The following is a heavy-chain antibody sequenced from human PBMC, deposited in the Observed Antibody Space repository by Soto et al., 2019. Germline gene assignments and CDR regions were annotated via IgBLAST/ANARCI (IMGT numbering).Heavy chain of an antibody. CDR1: GGSISIGTYS. V-gene: IGHV4-30-2*01. CDR2: IYHSGSF. CDR3: VRASGYCSGGTCFPFDY. Sequence: LSLTCDVSGGSISIGTYSWNWIRQPPGKGLEWIGYIYHSGSFYYNPSLKSRVTISIDRSKNQFSLNLSSVTAADTAVYYCVRASGYCSGGTCFPFDYRGRGTLVTLSS. D-gene: IGHD2-15*01. J-gene: IGHJ4*02.